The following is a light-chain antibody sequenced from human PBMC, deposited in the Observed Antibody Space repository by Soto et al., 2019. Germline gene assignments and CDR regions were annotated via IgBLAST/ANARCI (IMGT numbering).Light chain of an antibody. CDR1: QTISSW. J-gene: IGKJ1*01. V-gene: IGKV1-5*03. CDR2: KAS. CDR3: QLYYSYSEA. Sequence: DIQMTPSPSTLSGSVGDRVTITCRASQTISSWLAWYQQKPGKAPKLLVYKASTLKSGVPSRFSGSGSGTEFTLSINSLQPDEVATCDSQLYYSYSEAFGQGTKVDIK.